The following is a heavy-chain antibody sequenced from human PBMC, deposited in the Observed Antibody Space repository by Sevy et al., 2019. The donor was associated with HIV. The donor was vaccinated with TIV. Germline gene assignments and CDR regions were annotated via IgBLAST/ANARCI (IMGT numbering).Heavy chain of an antibody. CDR1: GFSFSTYW. CDR3: VREGLGGFSYSLDC. CDR2: MNQDGTER. D-gene: IGHD3-16*01. Sequence: GGSLRLSCAASGFSFSTYWMTWVRQAPGKGLEWVATMNQDGTERDYVDSVKGRFTISRDNTKTSRFLQMNSLSAEDTGVYYCVREGLGGFSYSLDCWGQGTLVTVSS. V-gene: IGHV3-7*01. J-gene: IGHJ4*02.